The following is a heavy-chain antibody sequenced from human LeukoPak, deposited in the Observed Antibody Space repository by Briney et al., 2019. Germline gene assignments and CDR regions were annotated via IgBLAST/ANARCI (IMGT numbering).Heavy chain of an antibody. D-gene: IGHD3-22*01. CDR1: GYTFTCYY. Sequence: ASVKVSCKASGYTFTCYYMHWVRQAPGQGLEWMGWINPNSGGTNYAQKFQGWVTMTRDTSISTAYMELSRLRSDDTAVYYCAREDSSGSKDAFDIWGQGTMVTVSS. CDR2: INPNSGGT. V-gene: IGHV1-2*04. CDR3: AREDSSGSKDAFDI. J-gene: IGHJ3*02.